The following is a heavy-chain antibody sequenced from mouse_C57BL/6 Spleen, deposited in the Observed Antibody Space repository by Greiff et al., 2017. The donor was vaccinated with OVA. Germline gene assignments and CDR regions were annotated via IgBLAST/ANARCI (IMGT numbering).Heavy chain of an antibody. Sequence: VKLVESGPGLVAPSQSLSITCTVSGFSLTSYGVSWVRQPPGKGLEWLGVIWGDGSTNYHSALISRLSISKDNSKSQVFLILNSLKTDDTATYYCAKGEYGSRVPLFDYWGQGTTLTVSS. V-gene: IGHV2-3*01. CDR2: IWGDGST. J-gene: IGHJ2*01. CDR1: GFSLTSYG. D-gene: IGHD1-1*01. CDR3: AKGEYGSRVPLFDY.